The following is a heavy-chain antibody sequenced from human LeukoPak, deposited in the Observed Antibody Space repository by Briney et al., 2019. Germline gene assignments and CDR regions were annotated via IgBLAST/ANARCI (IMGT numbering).Heavy chain of an antibody. Sequence: RAGGSLRLSCAASGFTFDDYGMSWVRHAPGKGLEWVSGINWNGGSTGYADSVKGRFTISRDNAKNSLYLQMNSLRAEDTALYYCASLGYCSGGSCYARRDYWGQGTLVTVSS. CDR1: GFTFDDYG. CDR3: ASLGYCSGGSCYARRDY. J-gene: IGHJ4*02. D-gene: IGHD2-15*01. V-gene: IGHV3-20*04. CDR2: INWNGGST.